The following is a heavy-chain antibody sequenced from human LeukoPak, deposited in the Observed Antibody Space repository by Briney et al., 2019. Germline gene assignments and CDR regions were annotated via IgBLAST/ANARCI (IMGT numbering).Heavy chain of an antibody. V-gene: IGHV4-39*01. Sequence: KASETLSLTCTVSGGSISSSSYYWGWIRQPPGKGLEWIGSIYYSGSTYCNPSLKSRVTMSVDTSKNQFSLKLSSVTAADTAVYYCARTGYSSSWYGGTLDPWGQGTLVTVSS. D-gene: IGHD6-13*01. J-gene: IGHJ5*02. CDR2: IYYSGST. CDR1: GGSISSSSYY. CDR3: ARTGYSSSWYGGTLDP.